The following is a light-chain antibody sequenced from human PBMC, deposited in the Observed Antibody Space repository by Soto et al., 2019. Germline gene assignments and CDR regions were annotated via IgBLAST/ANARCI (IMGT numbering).Light chain of an antibody. Sequence: EIVLTQSAGTLSLSPGERATLSCRASQTVSGSYLAWFQQKPGQTPRLLIYAASTRAAGVPGRFSGSGSGTDFSLTINRLELEEFAVYYCHHYGPAPWTFGQGTKVEIK. J-gene: IGKJ1*01. CDR2: AAS. CDR3: HHYGPAPWT. V-gene: IGKV3-20*01. CDR1: QTVSGSY.